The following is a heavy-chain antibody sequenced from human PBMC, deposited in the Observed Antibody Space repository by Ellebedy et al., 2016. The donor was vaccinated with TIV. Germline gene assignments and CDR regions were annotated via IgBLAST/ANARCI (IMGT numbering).Heavy chain of an antibody. CDR3: ARGQYYDNSDH. CDR2: VYHNGNT. CDR1: GFNFGRKL. Sequence: GSLRLSXAASGFNFGRKLMAWIRQAPGKGLEWIGYVYHNGNTTYAPSLKSRVTISEDTSKNQVSLRLNSVTAADTAVYYCARGQYYDNSDHWGQGTLVSVSS. V-gene: IGHV4-59*01. D-gene: IGHD3-16*01. J-gene: IGHJ4*02.